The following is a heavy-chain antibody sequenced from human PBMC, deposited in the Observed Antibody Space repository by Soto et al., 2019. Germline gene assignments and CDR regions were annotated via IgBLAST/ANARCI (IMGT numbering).Heavy chain of an antibody. CDR1: GGSFSGYY. D-gene: IGHD5-12*01. J-gene: IGHJ4*02. CDR3: ARLIVATEQTPTDY. CDR2: INHSGST. V-gene: IGHV4-34*01. Sequence: QVQLQQWGAGLLKPSETLSLTCAVYGGSFSGYYWSWIRQPPGKGLEWIGEINHSGSTNYNPSLKSRVTISVDTSKNQFSLKLSSVTAADTAVYYCARLIVATEQTPTDYWGQGTLVTVSS.